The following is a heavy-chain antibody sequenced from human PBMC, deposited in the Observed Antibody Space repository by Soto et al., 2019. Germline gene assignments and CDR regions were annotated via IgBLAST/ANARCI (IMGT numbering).Heavy chain of an antibody. V-gene: IGHV4-59*11. D-gene: IGHD7-27*01. CDR2: IYYNGNT. CDR3: ARANWYYEY. Sequence: QVQLQESGPGLVKPSETLSLTCTVSGGSISNHYLSWIRQPPGKGLEWIGYIYYNGNTNYNPSLKSRVNMSVDTSKNQISLGLSSVTAADTAVYYCARANWYYEYWGQGNLVTVSS. J-gene: IGHJ4*02. CDR1: GGSISNHY.